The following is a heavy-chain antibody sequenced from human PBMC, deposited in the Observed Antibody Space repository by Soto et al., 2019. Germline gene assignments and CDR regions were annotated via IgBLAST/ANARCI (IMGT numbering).Heavy chain of an antibody. D-gene: IGHD1-26*01. CDR1: GFAFSTYG. CDR3: ARAVGPFDY. CDR2: IWYDGGNK. V-gene: IGHV3-33*01. Sequence: QVQLVESGGGVVQPGRSLRLSCAASGFAFSTYGMHWVRQAPGKGLEWVAVIWYDGGNKYYSDYVKGRFTISRDNSKNKLYLQMNSLRAEDTAVYYCARAVGPFDYWGQGTLVTVSS. J-gene: IGHJ4*02.